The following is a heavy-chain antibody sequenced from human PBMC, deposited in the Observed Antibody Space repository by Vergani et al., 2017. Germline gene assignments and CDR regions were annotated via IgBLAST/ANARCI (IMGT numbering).Heavy chain of an antibody. D-gene: IGHD3-10*01. J-gene: IGHJ5*02. CDR1: GGSVRTSIGYY. Sequence: QVQLQESGPGLVKPSQTLSLSCTVSGGSVRTSIGYYWTWIRQPAGKTLEWIGEIFSSGTTNYNPSLKSRVTISVDTSKNQFSLKLSSVTAADTAVYYCARQQQGGELLDNWFDPWGQGTLVTVSS. CDR2: IFSSGTT. V-gene: IGHV4-61*02. CDR3: ARQQQGGELLDNWFDP.